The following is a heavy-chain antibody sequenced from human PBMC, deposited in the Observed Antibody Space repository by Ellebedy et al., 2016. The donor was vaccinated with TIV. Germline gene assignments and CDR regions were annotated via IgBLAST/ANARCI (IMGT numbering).Heavy chain of an antibody. CDR1: GGSISSGGTYS. V-gene: IGHV4-30-2*01. D-gene: IGHD2-21*02. Sequence: MPSETLSLTCGVSGGSISSGGTYSWSWIRQPPGKGLEWIGYIYHSGGTYYNPSLKSRVTISVDRSKNQFSLNLRTVTAADTAVYYCARTDPWQPIDDWGQGTLVSVSS. CDR2: IYHSGGT. J-gene: IGHJ4*02. CDR3: ARTDPWQPIDD.